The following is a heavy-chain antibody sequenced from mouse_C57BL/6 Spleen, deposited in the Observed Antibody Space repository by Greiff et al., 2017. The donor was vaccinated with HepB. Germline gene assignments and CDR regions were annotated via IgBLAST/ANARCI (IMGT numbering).Heavy chain of an antibody. Sequence: VQLKQPGAELVMPGASVKLSCKASGYTFTSYWMHWVKQRPGQGLEWIGEIDPSDSYTNYNQKFKGKSKLTVDKSSSTAYMQLSSLTSEDSAVYYCAFSKGGYFDVWGTGTTVTVSS. V-gene: IGHV1-69*01. CDR2: IDPSDSYT. J-gene: IGHJ1*03. D-gene: IGHD2-5*01. CDR1: GYTFTSYW. CDR3: AFSKGGYFDV.